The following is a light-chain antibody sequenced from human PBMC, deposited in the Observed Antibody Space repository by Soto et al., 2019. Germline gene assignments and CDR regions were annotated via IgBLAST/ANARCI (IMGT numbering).Light chain of an antibody. J-gene: IGLJ2*01. Sequence: QSVLTQPPSVSAAPGQKVTISCTGTSSDVGDFNYVSWYQHLPGRAPKLIIYDVTNRPSGISYRFSASKSGRTASLTISGLQAEDEADYYCSSYSSSTTHVVFGGGTKLTVL. CDR2: DVT. CDR3: SSYSSSTTHVV. CDR1: SSDVGDFNY. V-gene: IGLV2-14*03.